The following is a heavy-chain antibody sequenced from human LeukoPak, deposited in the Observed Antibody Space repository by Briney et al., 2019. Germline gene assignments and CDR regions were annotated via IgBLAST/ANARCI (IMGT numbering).Heavy chain of an antibody. CDR3: ARHQRGNSDAYDI. CDR1: GGSISSYY. V-gene: IGHV4-59*01. J-gene: IGHJ3*02. CDR2: IYYSGRT. D-gene: IGHD4-23*01. Sequence: SETLSLTCTVSGGSISSYYWSWIRQPPGKGLEWIGYIYYSGRTNYNPSLKSRVTISVDTSKNQLSLKLTSVTAADTALYYCARHQRGNSDAYDIWGQGTLVIVSS.